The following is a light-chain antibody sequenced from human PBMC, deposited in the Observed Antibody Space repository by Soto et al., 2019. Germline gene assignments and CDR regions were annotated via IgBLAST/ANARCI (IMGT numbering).Light chain of an antibody. CDR1: RSDAGGYNL. Sequence: QSALTQPASVSGSPGQSITISCTGTRSDAGGYNLVSWYQHHPRKAPKLVIYEVSERPSGVSYRFSGSKSGNTASLTISGLQAGDEADYYCCSYAGSVDHYVFGTGTKVTVL. CDR3: CSYAGSVDHYV. V-gene: IGLV2-23*02. J-gene: IGLJ1*01. CDR2: EVS.